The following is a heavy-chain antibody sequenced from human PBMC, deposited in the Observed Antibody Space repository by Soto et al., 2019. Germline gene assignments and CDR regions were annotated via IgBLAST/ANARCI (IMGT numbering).Heavy chain of an antibody. J-gene: IGHJ6*02. Sequence: PGGSLRLSCAASGFTFTSYGMHWVRQAPGKGLEWVAVISFDGSDKYYADSVKGRFTISRDNSKNTVYLQMNSLRVEDTAGYYCAKDLTNVDTRTVRDYYYAMDVWGQGTTVTVSS. V-gene: IGHV3-30*18. CDR2: ISFDGSDK. CDR3: AKDLTNVDTRTVRDYYYAMDV. CDR1: GFTFTSYG. D-gene: IGHD5-18*01.